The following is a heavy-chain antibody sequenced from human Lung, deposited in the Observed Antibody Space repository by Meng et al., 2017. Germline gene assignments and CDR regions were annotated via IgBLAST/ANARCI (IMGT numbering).Heavy chain of an antibody. D-gene: IGHD4-11*01. Sequence: VQLQQVGAGLLTPSETLSLPCVVSGGSFSDYYWSWIRQPPGKGLEWIGEINHSGSTNYNPSLESRATISVDTSQNNLSLKLSSVTAADSAVYYCARGPTTMAHDFDYWGQGTLVTVSS. CDR1: GGSFSDYY. J-gene: IGHJ4*02. CDR2: INHSGST. CDR3: ARGPTTMAHDFDY. V-gene: IGHV4-34*01.